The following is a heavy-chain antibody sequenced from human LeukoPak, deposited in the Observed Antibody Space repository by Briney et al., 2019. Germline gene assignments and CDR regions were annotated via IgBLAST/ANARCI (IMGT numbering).Heavy chain of an antibody. Sequence: GGSLRLSCAASGYTFNDYYMSWIRQAPGKGLEWLSYINIGGTNTHYADSVKGRFTISRDNAKKSLYLEMNNLRAEDTAVYYCATDGAGFDTWGQGVLVTVSS. CDR2: INIGGTNT. J-gene: IGHJ5*02. CDR1: GYTFNDYY. CDR3: ATDGAGFDT. V-gene: IGHV3-11*01.